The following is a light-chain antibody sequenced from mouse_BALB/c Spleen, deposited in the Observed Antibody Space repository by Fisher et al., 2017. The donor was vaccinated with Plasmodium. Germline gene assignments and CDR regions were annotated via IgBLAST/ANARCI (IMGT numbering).Light chain of an antibody. CDR1: QDINSY. CDR3: LQYGEFPQT. V-gene: IGKV14-111*01. J-gene: IGKJ1*01. CDR2: RAN. Sequence: DIVLTQSPSSMYASLGERVTITCKASQDINSYLTWFQQKPGKSPKTLIYRANRLVDGVPSRFSGSGSGQDYSLTISSLEYEDMGIYYCLQYGEFPQTFGGGTTLEIK.